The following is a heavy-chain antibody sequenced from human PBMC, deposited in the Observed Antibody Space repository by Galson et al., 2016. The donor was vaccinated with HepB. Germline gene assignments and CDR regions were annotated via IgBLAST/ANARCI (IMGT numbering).Heavy chain of an antibody. CDR1: GFTFRGYW. CDR3: ASAPAATESDY. J-gene: IGHJ4*02. D-gene: IGHD6-25*01. Sequence: LRLSCAASGFTFRGYWMTWVRQAPGKGLEWLANIKQDGSEKNYVDSVKGRFTISRDNAKNLVYLQMNSLRAEDTAMYYCASAPAATESDYWGQGTLVTVSP. CDR2: IKQDGSEK. V-gene: IGHV3-7*01.